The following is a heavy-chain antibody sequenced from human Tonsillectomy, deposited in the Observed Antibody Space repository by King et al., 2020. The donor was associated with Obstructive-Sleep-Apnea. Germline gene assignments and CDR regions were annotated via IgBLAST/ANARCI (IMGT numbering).Heavy chain of an antibody. J-gene: IGHJ4*02. D-gene: IGHD6-13*01. V-gene: IGHV4-39*07. CDR3: ARVVAITADYNFDY. CDR1: GGSVSSTTHY. Sequence: QLQESGPGLVKPSETLSLRCTVSGGSVSSTTHYWGWIRQPPGKGLEWIGSIYYSGNTYYNPSFKSRITISVDTSKNQFYLNLSSLTAADTAMYYCARVVAITADYNFDYWGRGTLVTVSS. CDR2: IYYSGNT.